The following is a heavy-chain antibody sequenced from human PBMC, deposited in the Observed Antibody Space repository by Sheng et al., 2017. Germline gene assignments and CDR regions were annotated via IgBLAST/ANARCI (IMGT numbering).Heavy chain of an antibody. Sequence: EVQMVESGGGLVQPGESLRLSCVASGFTVNNNYMTWVRQAPGKGLEWVSAIYSGGNTYYADSVRDRFIVSRDISKNTLYLQMNNLRAEDTAVYYCAREQSTGGEYFDCWGQGTLVTVSS. CDR2: IYSGGNT. J-gene: IGHJ4*02. CDR1: GFTVNNNY. V-gene: IGHV3-66*01. CDR3: AREQSTGGEYFDC. D-gene: IGHD3-10*01.